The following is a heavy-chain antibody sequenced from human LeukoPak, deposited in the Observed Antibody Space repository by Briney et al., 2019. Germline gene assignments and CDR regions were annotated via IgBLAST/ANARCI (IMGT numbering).Heavy chain of an antibody. CDR1: GFTFSSYA. V-gene: IGHV3-64D*06. D-gene: IGHD3-10*01. CDR3: VKGQYYYGSGSYYGDY. CDR2: ISSNGGST. Sequence: PGGSLRLSCSASGFTFSSYAMHWVRQAPGKGLEYVSAISSNGGSTYYADSVKGRFTISRDNSKNMLYLQMSSLRAEDTAVYYCVKGQYYYGSGSYYGDYWGQGTLVTVSS. J-gene: IGHJ4*02.